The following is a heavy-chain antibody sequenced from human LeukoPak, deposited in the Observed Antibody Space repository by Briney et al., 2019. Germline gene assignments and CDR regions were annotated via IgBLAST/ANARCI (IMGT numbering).Heavy chain of an antibody. CDR3: ARARYGGNSAGDAFDI. CDR1: GGSFSGYY. J-gene: IGHJ3*02. V-gene: IGHV4-34*01. Sequence: SETLSLTCAVYGGSFSGYYWGWIRQPPGKGLEWIGYIYHSGSTYYNPSLKSRVTISVDTSKNQFSLKLSSVTAADTAVYYCARARYGGNSAGDAFDIWGQGTMVTVSS. CDR2: IYHSGST. D-gene: IGHD4-23*01.